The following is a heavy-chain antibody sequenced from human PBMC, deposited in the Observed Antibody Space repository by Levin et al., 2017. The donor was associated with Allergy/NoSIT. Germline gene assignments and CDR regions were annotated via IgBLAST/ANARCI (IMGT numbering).Heavy chain of an antibody. Sequence: SETLSLTCAVYGGSFSGYYWSWIRQPPGKGLEWIGEINHSGSTNYNPSLKSRVTISVDTSKNQFSLKLSSVTAADAAVYYGAGRGIYHGVDYWGQGTLVTVSS. CDR1: GGSFSGYY. J-gene: IGHJ4*02. D-gene: IGHD5-12*01. CDR2: INHSGST. V-gene: IGHV4-34*01. CDR3: AGRGIYHGVDY.